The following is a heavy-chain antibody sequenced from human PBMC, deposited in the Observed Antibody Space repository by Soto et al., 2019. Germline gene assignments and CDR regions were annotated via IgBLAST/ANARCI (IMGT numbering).Heavy chain of an antibody. J-gene: IGHJ4*02. D-gene: IGHD3-22*01. CDR1: GGSISSYY. V-gene: IGHV4-59*01. CDR3: ARGGYYDSSGDFDY. CDR2: IYYSGST. Sequence: SETLSLTCTVSGGSISSYYWSWIRQPPGKGLEWIGYIYYSGSTNYNPSLKSRVTISVDTSKNQFSLKLSSVTAADTAVYYCARGGYYDSSGDFDYWGQGTLVTV.